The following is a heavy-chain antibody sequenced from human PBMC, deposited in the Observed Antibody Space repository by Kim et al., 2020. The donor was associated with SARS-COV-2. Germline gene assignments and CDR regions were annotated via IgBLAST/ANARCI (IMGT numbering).Heavy chain of an antibody. J-gene: IGHJ4*02. CDR1: GFTFSSYG. Sequence: GGSLRLSCAASGFTFSSYGMHWVRQAPGKGLEWVAVIWYDGSNKYYADSVKGRFTISRDNSKNTLYLQMNSLRAEDTAVYYCARDSSGWYLRPDYWGQGTLVTVSS. V-gene: IGHV3-33*01. CDR2: IWYDGSNK. CDR3: ARDSSGWYLRPDY. D-gene: IGHD6-19*01.